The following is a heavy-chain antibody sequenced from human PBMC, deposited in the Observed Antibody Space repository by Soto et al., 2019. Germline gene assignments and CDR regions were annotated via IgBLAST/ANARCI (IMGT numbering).Heavy chain of an antibody. D-gene: IGHD6-6*01. J-gene: IGHJ2*01. CDR3: ARSSLSSSVGSYFDL. CDR1: GGTFSSYT. CDR2: IIPILGIA. Sequence: QVQLVQSGAEVKKPGSSVKVSCKASGGTFSSYTISWVRQAPGQGLEWMGRIIPILGIANYAQKVQGRVTITADKSTSTAYMELSSLRSEDTAVYYCARSSLSSSVGSYFDLWGRGTLVTVSS. V-gene: IGHV1-69*02.